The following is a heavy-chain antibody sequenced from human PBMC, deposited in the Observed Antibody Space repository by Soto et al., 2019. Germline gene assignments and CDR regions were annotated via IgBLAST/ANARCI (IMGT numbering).Heavy chain of an antibody. D-gene: IGHD6-13*01. CDR2: VSYSGST. V-gene: IGHV4-39*01. CDR1: GGSISNSSYQ. CDR3: ARVPSTAAGSPT. Sequence: SETLSLTCTVSGGSISNSSYQWGWIRQPPGKGLQWIGSVSYSGSTYYNPSLKSRLTISVDTSKTQSSLRLSSVTAEDTAVYYCARVPSTAAGSPTWGQGTLVTVSS. J-gene: IGHJ5*02.